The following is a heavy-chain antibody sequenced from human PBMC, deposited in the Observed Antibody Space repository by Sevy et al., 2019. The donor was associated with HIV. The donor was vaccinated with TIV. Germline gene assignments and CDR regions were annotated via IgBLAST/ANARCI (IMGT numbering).Heavy chain of an antibody. Sequence: SETLSLTCTVSGGSISSSSYYWGWIRQPPGKGLEWIGSIYYSGSTYYNPSLKSRVTISVDTSKNQFSLKLSSVTAADTAVYYCARPGAAAGGYDYYYMDVRGKGTTVTVSS. CDR3: ARPGAAAGGYDYYYMDV. J-gene: IGHJ6*03. V-gene: IGHV4-39*01. D-gene: IGHD6-13*01. CDR1: GGSISSSSYY. CDR2: IYYSGST.